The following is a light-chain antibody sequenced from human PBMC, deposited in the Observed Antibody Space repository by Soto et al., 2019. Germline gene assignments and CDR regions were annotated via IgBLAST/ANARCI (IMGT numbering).Light chain of an antibody. CDR1: SSNIGSNY. CDR2: RNN. J-gene: IGLJ1*01. CDR3: AAWDDSLSGLYV. Sequence: QAVLTQPPSASGTPGQRVTISCSGSSSNIGSNYVYWYQQLPGTAPKLLIYRNNQRPSGVPDRLSGSKSGTSASLAISGLRSEDEADYYCAAWDDSLSGLYVFGTGTKVTVL. V-gene: IGLV1-47*01.